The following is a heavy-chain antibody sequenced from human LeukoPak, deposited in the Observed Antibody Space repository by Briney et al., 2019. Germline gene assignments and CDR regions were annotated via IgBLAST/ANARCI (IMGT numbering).Heavy chain of an antibody. Sequence: PSETLSLTCTVSGDSVSSSNYYWGWIRQPPGKGLEWIGSIYYSGSTYYNPSLKSRVTISVDTSKNQFSLKLTSVTAADTAVYYSAREQYYYGSGIPPPFDYWGQGALVTVSS. CDR2: IYYSGST. CDR1: GDSVSSSNYY. J-gene: IGHJ4*02. CDR3: AREQYYYGSGIPPPFDY. V-gene: IGHV4-39*07. D-gene: IGHD3-10*01.